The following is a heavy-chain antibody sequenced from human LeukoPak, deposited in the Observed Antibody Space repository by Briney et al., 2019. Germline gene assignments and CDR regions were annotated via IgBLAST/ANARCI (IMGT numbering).Heavy chain of an antibody. D-gene: IGHD3-22*01. V-gene: IGHV4-39*01. J-gene: IGHJ6*02. Sequence: SETLSLTCTVSGGSISSSSYYWGWIRQPPGKGLEWIGSIYYSGSTYYNPSLKSRVTISVDTSKNQFSLKLSSVTAADTAVYYCARHGGSYDSGGYYYVVPRDYYYYGMDVWGQGTTVTVSS. CDR2: IYYSGST. CDR3: ARHGGSYDSGGYYYVVPRDYYYYGMDV. CDR1: GGSISSSSYY.